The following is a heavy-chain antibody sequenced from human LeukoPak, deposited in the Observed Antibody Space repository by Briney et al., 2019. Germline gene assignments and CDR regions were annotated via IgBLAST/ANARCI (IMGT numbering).Heavy chain of an antibody. D-gene: IGHD2/OR15-2a*01. V-gene: IGHV3-48*03. J-gene: IGHJ6*03. CDR1: GFTFSSYE. CDR2: ISSSGSTI. Sequence: PGGSLRLSCAASGFTFSSYEMNWVRQAPGKGLEGVSYISSSGSTIYYADSVKGRFTSSRDNAKNSLYLQMNSLRAEDTAVYYCAASIPFSSSYYYYYYMDVWGKGTTVTVSS. CDR3: AASIPFSSSYYYYYYMDV.